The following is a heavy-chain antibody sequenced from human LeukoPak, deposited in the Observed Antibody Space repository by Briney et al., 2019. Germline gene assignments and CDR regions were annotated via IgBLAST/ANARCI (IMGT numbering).Heavy chain of an antibody. CDR3: TRGGSINADGEFIFAF. CDR2: INPNSGGT. V-gene: IGHV1-2*02. J-gene: IGHJ4*02. D-gene: IGHD3-16*01. CDR1: GYTFTDYF. Sequence: GASVKVSCKASGYTFTDYFEHWVRQAPGQGPEWMGWINPNSGGTESAQKFQGRVTMTGDTSISTAYMELCSLRSDDTAVYYCTRGGSINADGEFIFAFWGQGTLVTVSS.